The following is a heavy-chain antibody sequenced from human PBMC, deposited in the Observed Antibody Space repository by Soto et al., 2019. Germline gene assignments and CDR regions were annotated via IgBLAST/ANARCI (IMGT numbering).Heavy chain of an antibody. CDR3: ARSTVGYYYYGMDV. CDR1: GFTVSSNY. Sequence: EVQLVESGGGLVQPGGSLRLSCAASGFTVSSNYMSWVRQAPGKGLEWVSVIYSGGSTYYADSVKGRFTISRDNSKNTLYLQMNSLRAEDTAVYYCARSTVGYYYYGMDVWGQGTTVTVSS. CDR2: IYSGGST. J-gene: IGHJ6*02. V-gene: IGHV3-66*01. D-gene: IGHD4-17*01.